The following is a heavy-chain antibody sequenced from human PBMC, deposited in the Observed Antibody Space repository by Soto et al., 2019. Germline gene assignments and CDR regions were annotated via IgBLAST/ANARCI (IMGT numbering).Heavy chain of an antibody. J-gene: IGHJ4*02. Sequence: QVQLVQSGAEVKTPGSSVKVACKAFGGPFSSYAISWVRQAPGQGLEWMGGIIPLFGTTNYAPKFQGRVAITADERARTAYMDLSSLKSEDTSVYYCATNNRASYHFDYWGQGTLVNVSS. D-gene: IGHD3-16*02. CDR2: IIPLFGTT. CDR3: ATNNRASYHFDY. CDR1: GGPFSSYA. V-gene: IGHV1-69*01.